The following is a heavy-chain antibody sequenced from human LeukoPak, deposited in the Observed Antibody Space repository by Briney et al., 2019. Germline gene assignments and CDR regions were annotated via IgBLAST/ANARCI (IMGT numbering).Heavy chain of an antibody. D-gene: IGHD6-13*01. CDR2: ISASGGST. J-gene: IGHJ4*02. Sequence: PGGSLRLSCAASGFTFSTHAMSWVRPAPGKGLEWVSDISASGGSTYYADSVKGRFTVSRDNSKNTLYLQMSSLGADDRAVYYCAKGPRQQLVTRFDNWGQGTLVTVSS. CDR1: GFTFSTHA. CDR3: AKGPRQQLVTRFDN. V-gene: IGHV3-23*01.